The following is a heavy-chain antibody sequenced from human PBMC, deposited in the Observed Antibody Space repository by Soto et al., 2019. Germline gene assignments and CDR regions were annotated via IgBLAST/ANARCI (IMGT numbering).Heavy chain of an antibody. Sequence: ASVKVSCKASGGTFSSYAISWVRQAPGQGLERMGIINPSGGSTSYAQKFQGRVTMTRDTSTSTVYMELSSLRSEDTAVYYCARDRIVGATNGFQHWGQGTLVTVS. CDR3: ARDRIVGATNGFQH. J-gene: IGHJ1*01. D-gene: IGHD1-26*01. V-gene: IGHV1-46*03. CDR1: GGTFSSYA. CDR2: INPSGGST.